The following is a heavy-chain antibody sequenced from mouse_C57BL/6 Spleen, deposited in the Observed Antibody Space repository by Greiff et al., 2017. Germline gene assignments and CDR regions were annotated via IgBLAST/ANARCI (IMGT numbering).Heavy chain of an antibody. CDR1: GYTFTSYW. Sequence: QVQLQQPGAELVKPGASVKLSCKASGYTFTSYWMHWVKQRPGQGLEWIGMIHPNSGSTNYNEKFKGKATFTADTSSNTAYMQLSSLTTEDSAIYYCARHQTLYYFDYWGQGTTLTVSS. V-gene: IGHV1-64*01. J-gene: IGHJ2*01. CDR3: ARHQTLYYFDY. CDR2: IHPNSGST.